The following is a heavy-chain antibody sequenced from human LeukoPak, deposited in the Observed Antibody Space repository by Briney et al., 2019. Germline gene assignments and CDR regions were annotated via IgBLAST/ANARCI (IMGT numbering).Heavy chain of an antibody. J-gene: IGHJ5*02. V-gene: IGHV4-34*01. D-gene: IGHD3-16*01. CDR2: IYHSGST. CDR3: ARETPGQGGNWFDP. Sequence: SETLSLTCAVYGGSFSGYYWSWIRQPPGKGLERIGSIYHSGSTYYNPSLKSRVTISVDTSKNQFSLKLSSVTAADTAVYYCARETPGQGGNWFDPWGQGTLVTVSS. CDR1: GGSFSGYY.